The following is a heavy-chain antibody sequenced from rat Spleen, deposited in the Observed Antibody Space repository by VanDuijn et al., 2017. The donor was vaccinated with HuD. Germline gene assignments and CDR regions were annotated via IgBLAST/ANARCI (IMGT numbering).Heavy chain of an antibody. V-gene: IGHV5-25*01. CDR1: GFTFSDYY. CDR3: ARRGYNNYFFDY. J-gene: IGHJ2*01. Sequence: EVQVVESGGGLVQPGKSLKVSCAASGFTFSDYYMAWVRQAPTKGLEWVAYITPGGASTHYRDSVKGRFTVSRDNAKSTLYLQMDSLRSEDTATYYCARRGYNNYFFDYWGRGVMVTVSA. CDR2: ITPGGAST. D-gene: IGHD4-1*01.